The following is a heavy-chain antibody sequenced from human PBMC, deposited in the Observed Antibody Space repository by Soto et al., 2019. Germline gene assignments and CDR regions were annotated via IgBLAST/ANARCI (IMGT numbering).Heavy chain of an antibody. CDR1: GFTFRGFD. D-gene: IGHD1-1*01. CDR2: IGTAGDT. V-gene: IGHV3-13*01. Sequence: QPGGSLRLSCEASGFTFRGFDMHWVRQPTGKGLEWVSTIGTAGDTYYAVSVKGRFTISRDNAQNSVFLQMNSLRAEDTAVYFCARDSHNRQQGMDVWGHGTTVTVSS. CDR3: ARDSHNRQQGMDV. J-gene: IGHJ6*02.